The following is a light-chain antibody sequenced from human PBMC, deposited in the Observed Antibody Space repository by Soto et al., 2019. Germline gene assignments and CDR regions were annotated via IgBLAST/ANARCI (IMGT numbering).Light chain of an antibody. CDR2: DVS. CDR1: SSDVGGYNY. J-gene: IGLJ1*01. V-gene: IGLV2-14*01. CDR3: SSYTSSSTYV. Sequence: ALTPPASVSGSPGLSIAISCPGTSSDVGGYNYVSWYQQHPGKAPKLMIYDVSNRPSGVSNRFSGSKSGNTASLTISGLQAEDEADYYCSSYTSSSTYVFGTGTKVTVL.